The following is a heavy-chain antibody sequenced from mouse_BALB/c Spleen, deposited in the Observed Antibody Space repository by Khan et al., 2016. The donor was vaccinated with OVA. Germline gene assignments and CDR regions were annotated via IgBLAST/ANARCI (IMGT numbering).Heavy chain of an antibody. V-gene: IGHV9-3-1*01. CDR1: GYTFTNYG. D-gene: IGHD2-10*01. CDR3: SRPPYFSYTPDY. CDR2: INTYTGEP. Sequence: QIQLVQSGPELKKPGETVKISCKASGYTFTNYGMNWVKQSPGKALKWMGWINTYTGEPTYADDFKGRFAFSLETSASTAYLQINNLKNEDTATYFCSRPPYFSYTPDYRGQGSSGTVSS. J-gene: IGHJ4*01.